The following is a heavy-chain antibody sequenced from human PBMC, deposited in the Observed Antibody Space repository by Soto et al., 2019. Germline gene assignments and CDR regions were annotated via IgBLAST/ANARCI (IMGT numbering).Heavy chain of an antibody. Sequence: PGGSLRLSCAASGFTFSSYAMSWFRQAPGKGLEWVSAISGSGGSTYYADSVKGRFTISRDNSKNTLYLQMNSLRAEDTAVYYCAKDRHRSAYYYDSSGYYDAFDTWGQGTMVTVSS. V-gene: IGHV3-23*01. CDR1: GFTFSSYA. J-gene: IGHJ3*02. CDR3: AKDRHRSAYYYDSSGYYDAFDT. D-gene: IGHD3-22*01. CDR2: ISGSGGST.